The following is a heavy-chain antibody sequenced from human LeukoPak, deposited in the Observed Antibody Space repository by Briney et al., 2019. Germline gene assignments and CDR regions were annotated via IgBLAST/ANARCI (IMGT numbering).Heavy chain of an antibody. Sequence: GGSLRLSCAASGFTFSTYAMSWVRQAPGEGLEWVSGISGSATYTHYADSVKGRFTISRDNSKDTLYLQMNSLRAEDTAVYYCAKRKEASGTYHYYGMDVWGKGTTVTVSS. CDR2: ISGSATYT. J-gene: IGHJ6*04. D-gene: IGHD6-13*01. CDR1: GFTFSTYA. CDR3: AKRKEASGTYHYYGMDV. V-gene: IGHV3-23*01.